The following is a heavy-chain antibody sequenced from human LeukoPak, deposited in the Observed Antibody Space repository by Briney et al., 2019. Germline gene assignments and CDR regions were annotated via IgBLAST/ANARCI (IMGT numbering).Heavy chain of an antibody. J-gene: IGHJ4*02. CDR2: ISSSSSYI. Sequence: PGGSLRLSCAASGFSFSSYAMSWVRQPPGKGLEWVSSISSSSSYIYYADSVKGRFTISRDNAKNSLYLQMNSLRAEDTAVYYCAREADIVVVVAATTKPFDYWGQGTLVTVSS. D-gene: IGHD2-15*01. CDR3: AREADIVVVVAATTKPFDY. CDR1: GFSFSSYA. V-gene: IGHV3-21*01.